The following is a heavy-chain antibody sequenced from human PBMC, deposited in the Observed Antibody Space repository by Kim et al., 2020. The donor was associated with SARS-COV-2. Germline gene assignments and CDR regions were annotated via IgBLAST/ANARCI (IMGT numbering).Heavy chain of an antibody. J-gene: IGHJ6*02. D-gene: IGHD2-15*01. CDR1: GFTFDDYA. V-gene: IGHV3-43*02. CDR2: ISGDGGST. Sequence: GGSLRLSCAASGFTFDDYAMHWVRQAPGKGLEWVSLISGDGGSTYYADSVKGRFTISRDNSKNSLYLQMNSLRTEDTALYYCAKDKGGYCSGGSCILYYYYGMDVWGQGTTVTVSS. CDR3: AKDKGGYCSGGSCILYYYYGMDV.